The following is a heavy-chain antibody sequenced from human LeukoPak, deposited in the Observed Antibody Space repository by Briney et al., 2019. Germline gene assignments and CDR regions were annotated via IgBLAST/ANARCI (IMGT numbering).Heavy chain of an antibody. Sequence: PSETLSPTCVVSGGSVSGYYWGWIRQPPGRGLEWIGYVYYSGSTNYNPSFKSRITISVDTSRNQFSLQLSSVTAADTAVYYCARIHRYCSGGACYVLDNWGQGTLVAVSS. D-gene: IGHD2-15*01. CDR2: VYYSGST. CDR3: ARIHRYCSGGACYVLDN. J-gene: IGHJ4*02. V-gene: IGHV4-59*02. CDR1: GGSVSGYY.